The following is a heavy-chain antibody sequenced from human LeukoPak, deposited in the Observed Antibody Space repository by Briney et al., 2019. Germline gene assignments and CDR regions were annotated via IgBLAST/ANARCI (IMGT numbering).Heavy chain of an antibody. Sequence: NPSETLSLTCAVYGGSFSGYYWSWIRQPPGKGLEWIGEINHSGSTNYNPSLKSRVTISVDTSKNQFSLKLSSVTAADTAVYYCARLRGYSGYAHGGKGPLVTVSS. CDR3: ARLRGYSGYAH. D-gene: IGHD5-12*01. V-gene: IGHV4-34*01. CDR1: GGSFSGYY. CDR2: INHSGST. J-gene: IGHJ4*02.